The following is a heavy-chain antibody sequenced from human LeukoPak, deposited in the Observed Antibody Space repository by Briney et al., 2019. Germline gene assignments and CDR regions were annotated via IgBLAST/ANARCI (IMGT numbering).Heavy chain of an antibody. D-gene: IGHD3-22*01. CDR3: ARRKDSSRWNGRDNWFDP. J-gene: IGHJ5*02. CDR2: IDYSGRT. CDR1: GDSIRNYC. Sequence: SETLSLTCTVSGDSIRNYCWNWIRQPPGKGLEWIGYIDYSGRTLYNPSLESRVAISRDTSKTQFSLKLSSVTAADTAVYYCARRKDSSRWNGRDNWFDPWGQGTLVTVSS. V-gene: IGHV4-59*08.